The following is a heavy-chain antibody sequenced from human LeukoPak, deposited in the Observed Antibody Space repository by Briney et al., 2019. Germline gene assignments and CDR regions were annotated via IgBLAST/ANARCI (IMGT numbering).Heavy chain of an antibody. CDR3: ARNEKWGRDL. V-gene: IGHV3-7*03. CDR2: IVQDGSQK. J-gene: IGHJ4*02. D-gene: IGHD1-26*01. CDR1: GFTFSRHW. Sequence: GGSLRLSCAASGFTFSRHWMSWVRQAPGKGLEWVANIVQDGSQKYYVDSVKGRFTISRDNGKNSLYLQMNSLRAEDTAVYYCARNEKWGRDLWGQGTLATVSS.